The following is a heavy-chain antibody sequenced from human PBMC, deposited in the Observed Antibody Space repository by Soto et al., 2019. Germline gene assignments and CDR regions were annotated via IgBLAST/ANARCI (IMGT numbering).Heavy chain of an antibody. CDR3: ASVPTTPQQRIIAFDI. D-gene: IGHD4-17*01. Sequence: TLSLTCTVSGGSISCSRYYWAWIRQPPGKGREWIGSIYYSGSTSYNTSLKSRVTISVDTSKNRFSLKLISVTAADTAVYYCASVPTTPQQRIIAFDIRGEEKMVTVS. J-gene: IGHJ3*02. V-gene: IGHV4-39*07. CDR2: IYYSGST. CDR1: GGSISCSRYY.